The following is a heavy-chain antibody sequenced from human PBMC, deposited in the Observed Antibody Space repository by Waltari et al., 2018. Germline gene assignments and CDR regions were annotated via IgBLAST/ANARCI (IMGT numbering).Heavy chain of an antibody. J-gene: IGHJ3*02. V-gene: IGHV4-38-2*02. CDR3: ARDLYDILTGYKAFDI. Sequence: QVQLQESGPGLVKPSETLSLTCAVSGYSISSGYYWGWIRQPPGKGLEWIGGIYHSGSTYYNPSLKSRVTISVDTSKNQFSLKLSSVTAADTAVYYCARDLYDILTGYKAFDIWGQGTMVTVSS. D-gene: IGHD3-9*01. CDR2: IYHSGST. CDR1: GYSISSGYY.